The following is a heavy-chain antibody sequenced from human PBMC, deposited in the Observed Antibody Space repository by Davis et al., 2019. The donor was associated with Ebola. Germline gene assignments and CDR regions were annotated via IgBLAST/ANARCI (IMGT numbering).Heavy chain of an antibody. Sequence: PGGSLRLSCAASGFTFSNYGMNWVRQAPGKRLEWVSSISSSSSYIYYAGSVKGRFTISRDNAKNSLFLQMNSLRAEDTAVYYCARERRYGDSDFDYWGQGTLVTVSS. CDR2: ISSSSSYI. J-gene: IGHJ4*02. CDR3: ARERRYGDSDFDY. V-gene: IGHV3-21*01. CDR1: GFTFSNYG. D-gene: IGHD4-17*01.